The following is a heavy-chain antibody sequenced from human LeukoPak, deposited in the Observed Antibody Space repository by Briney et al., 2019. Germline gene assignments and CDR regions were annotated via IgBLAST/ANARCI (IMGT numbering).Heavy chain of an antibody. CDR3: AREDYGDPDY. Sequence: GGSLRPSCAPSGFTFSSYGMHWVRQAPGKGLEWVAFIRYDGSIKYYADSVKGRFTISRDNSKNTLYLQLNSLRAEDTAIYYCAREDYGDPDYWGQGTLVTVSS. D-gene: IGHD4-17*01. CDR2: IRYDGSIK. V-gene: IGHV3-30*02. J-gene: IGHJ4*02. CDR1: GFTFSSYG.